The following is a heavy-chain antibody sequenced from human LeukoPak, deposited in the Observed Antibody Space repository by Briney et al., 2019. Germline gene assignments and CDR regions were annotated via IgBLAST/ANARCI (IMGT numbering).Heavy chain of an antibody. CDR1: GFTFSTYG. CDR2: ISDSGGST. CDR3: ASRDPCSGGTCYGLGY. Sequence: GGSLRLSCAASGFTFSTYGMHWVRQAPGKGLEWVSAISDSGGSTYYADSVTGRFTISRDNSKNTLHLQMSSLPGEDTAVYYCASRDPCSGGTCYGLGYWSHGTLVTVSS. D-gene: IGHD2-15*01. V-gene: IGHV3-23*01. J-gene: IGHJ4*01.